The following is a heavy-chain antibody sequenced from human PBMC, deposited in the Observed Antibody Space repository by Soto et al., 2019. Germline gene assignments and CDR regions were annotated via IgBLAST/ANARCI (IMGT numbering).Heavy chain of an antibody. Sequence: QVQLVESGGGVVQPGRSLRLSCAASGFTFSSYGMHWVRQAPGKGLEWVAVISYDGSNNYYADSVKGRFTISRDNSKNTLYLQMNSLRAEDPAVYYCAKVVPPWGQGTLVTVSS. CDR1: GFTFSSYG. J-gene: IGHJ5*02. CDR2: ISYDGSNN. CDR3: AKVVPP. D-gene: IGHD3-10*02. V-gene: IGHV3-30*18.